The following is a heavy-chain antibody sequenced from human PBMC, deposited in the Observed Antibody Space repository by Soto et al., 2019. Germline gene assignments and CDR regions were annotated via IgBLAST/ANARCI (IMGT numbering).Heavy chain of an antibody. D-gene: IGHD3-9*01. Sequence: EVQLVESGGGLVQPGRSLRLSCAASGFTFDDYAMHWVRQAPGKGLEWVSGISWNSGSIGYADSVKGRFTISRDNAKXXXXXXXXXXXXEDTALYYCAKTGLRYFDCFDYWGQGTLVTVSS. J-gene: IGHJ4*02. CDR1: GFTFDDYA. V-gene: IGHV3-9*01. CDR3: AKTGLRYFDCFDY. CDR2: ISWNSGSI.